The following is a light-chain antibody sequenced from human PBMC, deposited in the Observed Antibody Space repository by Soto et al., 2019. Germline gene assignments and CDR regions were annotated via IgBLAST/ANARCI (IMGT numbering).Light chain of an antibody. CDR1: IDDVTAYYR. CDR3: SVYKGTSTYV. CDR2: DVS. V-gene: IGLV2-18*01. Sequence: QSVLTQPPSVSGSPGQSVTISCSGTIDDVTAYYRVSWYQQTPGTAPKLMIYDVSNRPSGVPDRFSGSRSGNTASLTISGLQAEEEGDYSCSVYKGTSTYVFGTGTKVTVL. J-gene: IGLJ1*01.